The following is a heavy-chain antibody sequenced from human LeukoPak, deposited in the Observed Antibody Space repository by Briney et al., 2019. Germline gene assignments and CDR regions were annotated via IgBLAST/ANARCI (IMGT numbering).Heavy chain of an antibody. CDR1: GGTFSSCA. Sequence: ASVKVSCKASGGTFSSCAISWVRQAPGQGLEWMGGIIPIFGTANYAQKFQGRVTITADESTSTAYMELSSLRSEDTAVYYCARGLGYCSAGSCYGRYFDYWGQGTLVTVSS. CDR3: ARGLGYCSAGSCYGRYFDY. CDR2: IIPIFGTA. J-gene: IGHJ4*02. D-gene: IGHD2-15*01. V-gene: IGHV1-69*13.